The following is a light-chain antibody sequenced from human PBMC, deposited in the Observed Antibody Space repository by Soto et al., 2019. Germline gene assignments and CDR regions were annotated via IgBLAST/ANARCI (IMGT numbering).Light chain of an antibody. J-gene: IGKJ1*01. V-gene: IGKV3-20*01. CDR2: GAS. Sequence: EIVLTQSPGTLSFSPGERATLSCRASQSVSSSYLAWYQQKPGQAPRLLIYGASSRATGIPDRFSGSGSGTDFTLTISRLEPEDFAVYYCQQYGSSPPTFGQGTKVAIK. CDR3: QQYGSSPPT. CDR1: QSVSSSY.